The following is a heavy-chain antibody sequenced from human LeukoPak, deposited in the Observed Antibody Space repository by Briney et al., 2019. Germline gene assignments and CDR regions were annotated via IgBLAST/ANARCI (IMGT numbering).Heavy chain of an antibody. D-gene: IGHD2/OR15-2a*01. CDR2: LSSSGLSP. J-gene: IGHJ3*02. CDR1: GFSFNNYA. CDR3: TKAGPDTYAFDI. Sequence: PGGSLRLSCAVSGFSFNNYAMYWVRQAPGKGLEWVSALSSSGLSPYYADSVKGRFSISRDISKNTLYLQMNSRRAEDTAVYYCTKAGPDTYAFDIWGQGTMVTVSS. V-gene: IGHV3-23*01.